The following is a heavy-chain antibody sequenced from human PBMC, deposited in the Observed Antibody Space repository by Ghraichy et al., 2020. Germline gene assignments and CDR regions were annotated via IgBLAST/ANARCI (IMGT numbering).Heavy chain of an antibody. J-gene: IGHJ4*02. V-gene: IGHV5-51*01. D-gene: IGHD3-10*01. Sequence: GESLNISCKGSGYSFTSYWIGWVRQMPGKGLEWMGIIYPGDSDTRYSPSFQGQVTISADKSISTAYLQWSSLKASDTAMYYCARRRDITYYYGSGSYMFDYWGQGSLVTVSS. CDR3: ARRRDITYYYGSGSYMFDY. CDR2: IYPGDSDT. CDR1: GYSFTSYW.